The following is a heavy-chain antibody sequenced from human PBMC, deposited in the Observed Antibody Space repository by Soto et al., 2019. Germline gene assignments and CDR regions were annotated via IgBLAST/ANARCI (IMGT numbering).Heavy chain of an antibody. CDR3: ARVRREFDTSGPVDD. Sequence: SETLSLTCAVSGGSISSGDYSWNWIRQPPGKGLEWIGYIYFGGSTYYNPSLQSRVTMSVDRSRNQFSLKLNSVTAADTAVYYCARVRREFDTSGPVDDWGQGTLDTFSS. CDR2: IYFGGST. V-gene: IGHV4-30-2*01. D-gene: IGHD3-10*01. CDR1: GGSISSGDYS. J-gene: IGHJ4*02.